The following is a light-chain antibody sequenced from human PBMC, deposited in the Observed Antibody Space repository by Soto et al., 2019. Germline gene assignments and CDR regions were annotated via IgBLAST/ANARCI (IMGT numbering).Light chain of an antibody. Sequence: DIQMTQSPSSLSASVGDRVTITCRASQSISSYLNWYQQKPGKAPKLLIYAASDLQSGVPSTFSGSGSGTDFTLTINYLQPEDFATYYCQQTYNTPRTFGQGTKVDIK. J-gene: IGKJ1*01. CDR1: QSISSY. CDR3: QQTYNTPRT. CDR2: AAS. V-gene: IGKV1-39*01.